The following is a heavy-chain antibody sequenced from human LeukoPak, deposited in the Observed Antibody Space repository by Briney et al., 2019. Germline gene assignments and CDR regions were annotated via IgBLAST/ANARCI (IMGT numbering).Heavy chain of an antibody. CDR2: TYYRSKWYN. Sequence: SQTLSLTCSISGDSVSSNSAAWNWIRQSPSRGLEWLGRTYYRSKWYNDYAVSVKSRITINPDASENQFSLQLKSVTPEDTAVYYCARDGRFDFDYWGQGTLVTVSS. D-gene: IGHD3-10*01. CDR3: ARDGRFDFDY. V-gene: IGHV6-1*01. CDR1: GDSVSSNSAA. J-gene: IGHJ4*02.